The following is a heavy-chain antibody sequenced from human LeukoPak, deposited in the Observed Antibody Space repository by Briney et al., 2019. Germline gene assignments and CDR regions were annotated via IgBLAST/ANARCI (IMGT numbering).Heavy chain of an antibody. D-gene: IGHD4-17*01. Sequence: PGWSLRLSCEASGFSVSNNYMTWVRQAPGKGLEWVSVIYSGGTTYYGDSVEGRFTISRDNSRNTLNLQMNSLRAEDTAVYFCARGQSGDPAFDIWGQGTMVTVSS. CDR1: GFSVSNNY. CDR2: IYSGGTT. J-gene: IGHJ3*02. CDR3: ARGQSGDPAFDI. V-gene: IGHV3-53*01.